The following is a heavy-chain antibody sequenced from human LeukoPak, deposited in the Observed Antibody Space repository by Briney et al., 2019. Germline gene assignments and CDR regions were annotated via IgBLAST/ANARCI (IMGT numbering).Heavy chain of an antibody. V-gene: IGHV4-39*07. CDR2: IYYSGST. Sequence: SETLSLTCTVSGGSISSSSYYWGWIRQPPGKGLEWIGSIYYSGSTYYNPSLKSRVTISVDTSKNQFSLKLSSVTAADTAVYYCAREGWLQSAVFWFDPWGQGTLVTVSS. D-gene: IGHD5-24*01. J-gene: IGHJ5*02. CDR1: GGSISSSSYY. CDR3: AREGWLQSAVFWFDP.